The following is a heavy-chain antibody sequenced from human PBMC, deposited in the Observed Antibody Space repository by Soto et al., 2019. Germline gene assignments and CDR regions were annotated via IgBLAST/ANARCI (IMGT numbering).Heavy chain of an antibody. D-gene: IGHD3-9*01. Sequence: EVQLVESGGGLVQPGGSLRLSCAASGFTVSSNYMSWVRQAPGKGLEWVSVIYSGGSTYYADSVKGRFTISRDNSKNTLYLQMNSLRADDTAVYYCARGYDTPYYYYYMDVWGKGTTVTVSS. J-gene: IGHJ6*03. CDR2: IYSGGST. V-gene: IGHV3-66*01. CDR3: ARGYDTPYYYYYMDV. CDR1: GFTVSSNY.